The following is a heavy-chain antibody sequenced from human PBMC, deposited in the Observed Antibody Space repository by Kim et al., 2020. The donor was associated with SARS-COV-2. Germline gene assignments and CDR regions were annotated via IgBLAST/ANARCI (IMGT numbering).Heavy chain of an antibody. J-gene: IGHJ5*02. CDR3: AKRAHDVLTGFWFDP. V-gene: IGHV5-51*01. CDR1: GFSFTTYW. CDR2: IYPGASDTRYSP. Sequence: GESLKISCKGSGFSFTTYWIGWVRQMPGKGLEWMGIIYPGASDTRYSPRYSPSFHGQVTISADKSTSTVYLQWHSLKASDSAMYYCAKRAHDVLTGFWFDPWGQGTLVTVSS. D-gene: IGHD3-9*01.